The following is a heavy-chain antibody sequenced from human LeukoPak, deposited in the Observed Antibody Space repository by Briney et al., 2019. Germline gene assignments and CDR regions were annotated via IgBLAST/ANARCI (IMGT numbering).Heavy chain of an antibody. D-gene: IGHD4-11*01. V-gene: IGHV3-30-3*01. CDR3: ASHLEKGYSNYNGYYYMDV. Sequence: GGSLRLSCAASGFTFSSYTMNWVRQAPGKGLEWVALILSDGGNKYYADSVRGRFTISRDNSKNTLYLQMNSLRAEDTAVYYCASHLEKGYSNYNGYYYMDVWGKGTTVTVSS. CDR1: GFTFSSYT. CDR2: ILSDGGNK. J-gene: IGHJ6*03.